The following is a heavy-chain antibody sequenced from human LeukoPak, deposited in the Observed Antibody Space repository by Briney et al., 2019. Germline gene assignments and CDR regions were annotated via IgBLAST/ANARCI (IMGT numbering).Heavy chain of an antibody. J-gene: IGHJ4*02. V-gene: IGHV4-38-2*02. Sequence: NASETLSLTCTVSGYSISSGYYWGWIRQPPGKGLEWIGSIYHSGSTYYNPSLKSRVTISVDTSKNQFSLKLSSVTAADTAVYYCARGEYCSGGSCYYFDYWGQGTLVTVSS. CDR3: ARGEYCSGGSCYYFDY. D-gene: IGHD2-15*01. CDR1: GYSISSGYY. CDR2: IYHSGST.